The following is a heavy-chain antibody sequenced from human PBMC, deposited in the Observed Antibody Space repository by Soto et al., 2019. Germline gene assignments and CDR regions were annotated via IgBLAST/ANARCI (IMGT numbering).Heavy chain of an antibody. CDR1: GFSLSTSGVG. J-gene: IGHJ5*02. V-gene: IGHV2-5*02. CDR3: VHLGTTTIFGVVIRSGWFDP. CDR2: IYWDDDK. D-gene: IGHD3-3*01. Sequence: QITLKESGPTVVKPTQTLTLTCTFSGFSLSTSGVGVGWIRQPPGKALEWLTLIYWDDDKRYSPSLKSRLPITKDTSKNQVVLTMTNMDPADTGTYYCVHLGTTTIFGVVIRSGWFDPWGQGTLVTVSS.